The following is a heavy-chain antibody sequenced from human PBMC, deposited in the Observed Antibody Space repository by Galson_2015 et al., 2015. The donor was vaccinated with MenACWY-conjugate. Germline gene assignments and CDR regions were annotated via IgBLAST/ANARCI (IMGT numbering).Heavy chain of an antibody. Sequence: CAVSGGSVSSNNHYWSWIRQPPGKGLEWIGYIYYSGTTNYNPSLKSRVTISVDTSKNQFSLKLTSVNAADTALYYCARAYPQRGGYSSSWYANWFDPWGQGTLVTVSS. D-gene: IGHD6-13*01. CDR1: GGSVSSNNHY. V-gene: IGHV4-61*01. CDR3: ARAYPQRGGYSSSWYANWFDP. J-gene: IGHJ5*02. CDR2: IYYSGTT.